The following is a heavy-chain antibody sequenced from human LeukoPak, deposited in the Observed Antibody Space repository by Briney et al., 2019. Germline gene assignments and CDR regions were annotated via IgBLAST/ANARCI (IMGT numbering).Heavy chain of an antibody. CDR1: GFTFSSYS. D-gene: IGHD3-3*01. Sequence: GGSLRLSCAASGFTFSSYSMNWVRQAPGKGLEWVSSISSSSSYIYYADSVKGRFTISRDNAKNSLYLQMNSLRAEDTAVYYCARGSSVLRFLEWLSNPIDYWGQGTLVTVSS. CDR3: ARGSSVLRFLEWLSNPIDY. J-gene: IGHJ4*02. V-gene: IGHV3-21*01. CDR2: ISSSSSYI.